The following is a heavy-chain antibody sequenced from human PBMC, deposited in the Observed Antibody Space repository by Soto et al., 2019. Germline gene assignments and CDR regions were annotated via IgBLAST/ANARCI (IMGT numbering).Heavy chain of an antibody. J-gene: IGHJ6*02. Sequence: SETLSLTCTVSGGSISSSSYYWGWIRQPPGKGLEWIGSIYYSGSTYYNPSLKSRVTISVDTSISTAYLQWSSLKASDTAMYYCARSGCSGGSCYFDYYYYYGMDVWGQGTTVTVSS. V-gene: IGHV4-39*02. CDR3: ARSGCSGGSCYFDYYYYYGMDV. D-gene: IGHD2-15*01. CDR1: GGSISSSSYY. CDR2: IYYSGST.